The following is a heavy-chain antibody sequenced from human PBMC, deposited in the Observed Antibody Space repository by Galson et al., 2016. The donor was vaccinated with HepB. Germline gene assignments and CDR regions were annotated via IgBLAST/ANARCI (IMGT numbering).Heavy chain of an antibody. Sequence: SLRLSCAASGFFFSGRAMSWVRQAPGKGLEWVSGINNGAATTGYAASVKGRFTISRDNAKNSLYLQMNSLRAEDTAVYYCVRLAERAYYYDSSNYDFDYWGQGTLVTVSS. D-gene: IGHD3-22*01. V-gene: IGHV3-23*01. CDR1: GFFFSGRA. CDR3: VRLAERAYYYDSSNYDFDY. CDR2: INNGAATT. J-gene: IGHJ4*02.